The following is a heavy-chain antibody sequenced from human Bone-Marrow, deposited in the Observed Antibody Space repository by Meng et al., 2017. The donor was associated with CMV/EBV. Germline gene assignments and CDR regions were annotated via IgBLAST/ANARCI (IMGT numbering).Heavy chain of an antibody. CDR3: ARDSALTRVGMDV. D-gene: IGHD4-17*01. V-gene: IGHV1-69*05. CDR2: IIPIFGTA. Sequence: SVKVSCKTSGYTFTGYFIYWVRQAPGQGLEWMGGIIPIFGTANYAQKFQGRVTITTDESTSTAYMELSSLRSEDTAVYYCARDSALTRVGMDVWGQGTTVTVSS. CDR1: GYTFTGYF. J-gene: IGHJ6*02.